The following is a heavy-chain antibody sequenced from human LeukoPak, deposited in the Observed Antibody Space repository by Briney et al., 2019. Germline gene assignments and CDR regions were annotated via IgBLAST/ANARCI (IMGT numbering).Heavy chain of an antibody. D-gene: IGHD4-17*01. CDR2: IYYSGST. CDR3: ARDQHDYGALGGWFDP. CDR1: GGSISSSSYY. V-gene: IGHV4-39*07. Sequence: PSETLSLTCTVSGGSISSSSYYWGWIRQPPGKGLEWIGSIYYSGSTYYNPSLKSRVTISVDTSKNQFSLKLSSVTAADTAVYYCARDQHDYGALGGWFDPWGQGTLVTASS. J-gene: IGHJ5*02.